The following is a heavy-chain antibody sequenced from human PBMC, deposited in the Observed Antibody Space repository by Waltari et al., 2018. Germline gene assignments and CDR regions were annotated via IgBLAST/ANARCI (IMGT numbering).Heavy chain of an antibody. J-gene: IGHJ4*02. CDR3: ARGLGGSSPFDY. CDR1: GYSFGGYY. Sequence: QVHLVQSGAEVKKSGASVKVSCKASGYSFGGYYLYWVRQAPGQGLEWMGWINPTNGVTNYAQKFQGSVTMTRDTSINSVYMDLSRLRSDDTAVYFCARGLGGSSPFDYWGRGTLVTVSS. CDR2: INPTNGVT. V-gene: IGHV1-2*02. D-gene: IGHD3-16*01.